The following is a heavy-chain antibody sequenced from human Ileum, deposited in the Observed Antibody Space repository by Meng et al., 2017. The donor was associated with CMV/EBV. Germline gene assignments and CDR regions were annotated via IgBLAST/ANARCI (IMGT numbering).Heavy chain of an antibody. J-gene: IGHJ4*02. V-gene: IGHV3-74*01. CDR1: RLTFSNYW. CDR2: ISRDGNII. CDR3: AADYSSSW. Sequence: EVQLVESGGGLVTPGGPLRRSCAAPRLTFSNYWMNWVRQAPGKGLVWVSSISRDGNIISYADSVKGRFAISRDNAKNTVYLQMNSLSAEDTAVYYCAADYSSSWWGQGTLVTVSS. D-gene: IGHD6-13*01.